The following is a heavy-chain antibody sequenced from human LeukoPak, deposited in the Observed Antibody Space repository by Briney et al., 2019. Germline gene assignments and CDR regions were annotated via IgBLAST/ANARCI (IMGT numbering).Heavy chain of an antibody. CDR3: ARDRPFGGVLDFDY. CDR2: ISSSGSPI. J-gene: IGHJ4*02. CDR1: GFTFSSYE. V-gene: IGHV3-48*03. Sequence: GGSLRLSCAASGFTFSSYEMNWVRQAPGKGLEWVSYISSSGSPIYYADSVKGRFTISRDNAKNSLYLHMNSLRAEDTAVYYCARDRPFGGVLDFDYWGQGTLVTVSS. D-gene: IGHD3-16*01.